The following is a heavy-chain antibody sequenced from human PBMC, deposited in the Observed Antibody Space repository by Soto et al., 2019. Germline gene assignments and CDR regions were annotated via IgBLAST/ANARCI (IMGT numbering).Heavy chain of an antibody. J-gene: IGHJ6*02. D-gene: IGHD2-15*01. CDR1: GFTFSSSA. CDR3: ATGAYCSGGSCSDYYYYYYGMDL. CDR2: LVVGTGNT. V-gene: IGHV1-58*01. Sequence: GASLKVSCKTSGFTFSSSAVHWVRQASGQRLEWIGWLVVGTGNTNYAQKFQQRVTISSDRSTNTVSMELSSLTSEDTAVYYCATGAYCSGGSCSDYYYYYYGMDLWGQGTTVTVSS.